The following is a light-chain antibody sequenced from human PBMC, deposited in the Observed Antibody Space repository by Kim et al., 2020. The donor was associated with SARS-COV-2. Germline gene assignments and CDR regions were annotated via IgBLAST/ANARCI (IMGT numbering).Light chain of an antibody. V-gene: IGKV3-20*01. Sequence: SLSPGERAPLSGRASQSVRSSYLAWYQQRPGQAPRLLIYGASSRATGIPDRFSGSGSGTDFTLTISRLEPEDFAVYYCQQYGDSPTFGQGTKLEIK. CDR3: QQYGDSPT. CDR2: GAS. J-gene: IGKJ2*01. CDR1: QSVRSSY.